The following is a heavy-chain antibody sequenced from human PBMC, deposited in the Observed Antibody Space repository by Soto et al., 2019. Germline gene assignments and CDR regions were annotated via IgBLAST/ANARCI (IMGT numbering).Heavy chain of an antibody. CDR2: ISWNSGSI. Sequence: EVQLVESGGVLVQPGRSLRLSCAASGFTFDDYAMQWVRQAPGKGLESVSCISWNSGSIGYADCVKGRFTISRDNAKNSLYIQMNSLRTEDTGLYYCAKDGMSSGYYYGLDSWGQGTLVTVSS. CDR1: GFTFDDYA. V-gene: IGHV3-9*01. CDR3: AKDGMSSGYYYGLDS. D-gene: IGHD3-22*01. J-gene: IGHJ4*02.